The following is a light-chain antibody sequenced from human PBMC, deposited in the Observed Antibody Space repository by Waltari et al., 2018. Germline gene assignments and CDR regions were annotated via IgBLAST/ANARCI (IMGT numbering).Light chain of an antibody. J-gene: IGLJ3*02. CDR3: SSYTSSSTLGV. V-gene: IGLV2-14*03. CDR1: SSDVGGYNY. Sequence: QSALTQPASVSGSPGQSITISCTGTSSDVGGYNYVSWYQQHPGKAPKLMIYDVSNRPSGVSNRFSGSKSVNTASLTISGLQAEDEADYCCSSYTSSSTLGVFGGGTKLTVL. CDR2: DVS.